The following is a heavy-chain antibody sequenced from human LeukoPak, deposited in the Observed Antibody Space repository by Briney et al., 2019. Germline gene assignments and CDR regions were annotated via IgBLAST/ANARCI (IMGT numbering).Heavy chain of an antibody. CDR1: GGSISSYY. V-gene: IGHV4-34*01. D-gene: IGHD4-17*01. CDR3: ARGLVTTVTNPFDY. CDR2: INHSGST. J-gene: IGHJ4*02. Sequence: SETLSLTCTVSGGSISSYYWSWIRQPPGKGLEWIGEINHSGSTNYNPSLKSRVTISVDTSKNQFSLKLSSVTAADTAVYYCARGLVTTVTNPFDYWGQGTLVTVSS.